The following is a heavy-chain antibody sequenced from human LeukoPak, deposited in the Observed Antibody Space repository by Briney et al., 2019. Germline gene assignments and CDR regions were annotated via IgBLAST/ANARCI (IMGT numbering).Heavy chain of an antibody. V-gene: IGHV3-21*01. J-gene: IGHJ4*02. D-gene: IGHD6-13*01. CDR1: GXTFXSYS. CDR3: ARYSSQKHFFDY. Sequence: GXLXLXXAXSGXTFXSYSMNWVRQAPGKGLEWVSSISSSSSYIYYADSVKGRFTISRDNAKNSLYLQMNSLRAEDTAVYYCARYSSQKHFFDYWGQGTLVTVSS. CDR2: ISSSSSYI.